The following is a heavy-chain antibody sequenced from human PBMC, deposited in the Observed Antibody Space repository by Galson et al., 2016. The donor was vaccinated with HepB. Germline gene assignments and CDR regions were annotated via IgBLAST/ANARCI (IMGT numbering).Heavy chain of an antibody. J-gene: IGHJ6*02. Sequence: SLRLSCAASGFTLSSSWMSWVRQAPGGGLEWVAIIKQDGIEKYYVDSVKGRFTISRDDAKNSVFLQMNSLRAEDTALYYCAKGGRILWDAMDVWGQGTTVTVSS. CDR3: AKGGRILWDAMDV. CDR2: IKQDGIEK. V-gene: IGHV3-7*01. CDR1: GFTLSSSW. D-gene: IGHD2/OR15-2a*01.